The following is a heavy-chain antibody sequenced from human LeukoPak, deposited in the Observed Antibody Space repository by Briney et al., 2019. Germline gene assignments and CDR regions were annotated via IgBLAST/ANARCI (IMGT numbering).Heavy chain of an antibody. CDR3: AKEYLIWFGDFDAFDI. V-gene: IGHV3-30*18. D-gene: IGHD3-10*01. CDR2: ISYDVSNK. J-gene: IGHJ3*02. Sequence: GGSLRLSCAVSGFTLSTYGMHWVRQAPGKGLEWVAVISYDVSNKYYADSVKGRFTISRDNSKNTLYLQMNSLRAEDTAVYYCAKEYLIWFGDFDAFDIWGQGTMVTVSS. CDR1: GFTLSTYG.